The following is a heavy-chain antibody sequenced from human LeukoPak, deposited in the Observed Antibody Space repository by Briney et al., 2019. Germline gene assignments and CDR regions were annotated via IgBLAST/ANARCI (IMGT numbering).Heavy chain of an antibody. CDR2: IYYSGST. Sequence: PSETLSLTCAVYGGSFSGYYWSWIRQPPGKGLEWIGYIYYSGSTNYNPSLKSRVTISVDTSKNQFSLKLSSVTAADTAVYYCARHFHLTYYYDSSGYPAFDIWGQGAMVTVSS. J-gene: IGHJ3*02. V-gene: IGHV4-59*08. CDR3: ARHFHLTYYYDSSGYPAFDI. D-gene: IGHD3-22*01. CDR1: GGSFSGYY.